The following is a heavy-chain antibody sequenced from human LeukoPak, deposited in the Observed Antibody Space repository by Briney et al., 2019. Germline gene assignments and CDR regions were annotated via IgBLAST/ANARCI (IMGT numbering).Heavy chain of an antibody. CDR1: GFTVSSNY. CDR2: IYSGGST. D-gene: IGHD2-2*02. V-gene: IGHV3-53*01. CDR3: ARENTADAFDI. Sequence: TGGSLRHSCAASGFTVSSNYMSWVRQAPGKGLEWVSVIYSGGSTYYADSVKGRFTISRHNYKNTLYLQKNSLRAEHTAVYYCARENTADAFDIWGQGTMVTVSS. J-gene: IGHJ3*02.